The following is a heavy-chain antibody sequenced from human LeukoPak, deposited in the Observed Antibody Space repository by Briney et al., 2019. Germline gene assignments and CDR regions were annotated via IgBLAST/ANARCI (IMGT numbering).Heavy chain of an antibody. V-gene: IGHV4-34*01. CDR3: ASGGVGPRLQN. D-gene: IGHD2-8*01. CDR2: VNQRGGI. CDR1: GRAFSGYY. Sequence: SVTLSLTCAVYGRAFSGYYWTWTRQPPGKVLEWIGEVNQRGGISYNPSLKSRVSISVDTSKNQFSLKLTSVTAADTAVYFCASGGVGPRLQNWGQGSLVTVSS. J-gene: IGHJ4*02.